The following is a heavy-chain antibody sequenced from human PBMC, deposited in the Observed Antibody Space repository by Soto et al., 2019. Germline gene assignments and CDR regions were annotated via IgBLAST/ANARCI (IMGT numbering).Heavy chain of an antibody. Sequence: GGSLRLSCAASGFTFSSYGMHWVRQAPGKGLEWVAVIWYDGSNKYYADSVKGRFTISRDNSKNTLYLQMNSLRAEDTAVYYCARTMVRGPNYFNAFDIWGQGTMVTVSS. CDR3: ARTMVRGPNYFNAFDI. V-gene: IGHV3-33*01. J-gene: IGHJ3*02. D-gene: IGHD3-10*01. CDR2: IWYDGSNK. CDR1: GFTFSSYG.